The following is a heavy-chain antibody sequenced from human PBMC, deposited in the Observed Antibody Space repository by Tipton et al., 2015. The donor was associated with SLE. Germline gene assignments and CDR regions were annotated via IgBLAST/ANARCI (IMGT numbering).Heavy chain of an antibody. CDR1: GDSMTGFY. CDR3: ARLGRDFDY. V-gene: IGHV4-38-2*02. J-gene: IGHJ4*02. Sequence: LRLSCTVSGDSMTGFYWGWIRQPPGKGLEWIGSIHYRGATHFNPSLKSRVTISLDTSENQFSLQLTSVTAADTAVYYCARLGRDFDYWGQGALVTVSS. CDR2: IHYRGAT. D-gene: IGHD7-27*01.